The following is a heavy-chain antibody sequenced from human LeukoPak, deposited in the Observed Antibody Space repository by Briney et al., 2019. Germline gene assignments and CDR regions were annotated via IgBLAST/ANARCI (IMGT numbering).Heavy chain of an antibody. Sequence: GGSLRLSCAASGFTFDDYAMHWVRQAPGKGLEWVSGISWNSGSIGYADSVKGRFTISRDNAKNSLYLQMNSLRDEDTAVYYCARVTTGKGGNADYWGQGTLVTVSS. V-gene: IGHV3-9*01. CDR3: ARVTTGKGGNADY. CDR2: ISWNSGSI. CDR1: GFTFDDYA. D-gene: IGHD4-23*01. J-gene: IGHJ4*02.